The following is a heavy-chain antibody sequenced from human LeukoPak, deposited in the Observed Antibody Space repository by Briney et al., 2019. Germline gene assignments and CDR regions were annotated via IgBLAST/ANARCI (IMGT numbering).Heavy chain of an antibody. CDR2: IYYSGST. CDR3: ARASVVTDY. J-gene: IGHJ4*02. V-gene: IGHV4-39*01. CDR1: GGSISSSSYY. D-gene: IGHD4-23*01. Sequence: PSETLSLTCTVSGGSISSSSYYWGWIRQPPGKGLEWIGSIYYSGSTYYNPSLKSRVTIPVDTSKNQFSLKLSSVTAADTAVYYCARASVVTDYWGQGTLVTVSS.